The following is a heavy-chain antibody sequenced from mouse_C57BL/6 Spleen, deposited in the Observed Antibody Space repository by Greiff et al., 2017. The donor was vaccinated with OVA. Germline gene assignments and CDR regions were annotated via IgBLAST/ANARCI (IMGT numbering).Heavy chain of an antibody. V-gene: IGHV1-85*01. Sequence: VQLKESGPELVKPGASVKLSCKASGYTFTSYDINWVKQRPGQGLEWIGRIYPRDGSTKYNEKFKGKATLTVDTTSNTAYMELHSLTSEDSAVYFCARDYGSSYEDYFDYWGQGTTLTVSS. D-gene: IGHD1-1*01. CDR2: IYPRDGST. CDR3: ARDYGSSYEDYFDY. CDR1: GYTFTSYD. J-gene: IGHJ2*01.